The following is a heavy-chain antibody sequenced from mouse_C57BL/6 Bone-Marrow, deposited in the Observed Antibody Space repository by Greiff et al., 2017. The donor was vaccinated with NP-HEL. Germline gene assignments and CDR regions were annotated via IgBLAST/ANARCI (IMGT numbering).Heavy chain of an antibody. J-gene: IGHJ3*01. CDR1: YTFS. CDR2: GQGLEWTG. V-gene: IGHV1-87*01. Sequence: QVQLKQSGPELARPWASVKISCQAFYTFSRRVHFAIRDSNYWMQWVKQRPGQGLEWTGAIYPGNGDTSYKQEYKGKATLTADKSSGTAYMQLSSLTSEDSAVYYCACGAYSKENWFAYWGQGTLVTVSA. D-gene: IGHD2-5*01. CDR3: SEDSAVYYCACGAYSKENWFAY.